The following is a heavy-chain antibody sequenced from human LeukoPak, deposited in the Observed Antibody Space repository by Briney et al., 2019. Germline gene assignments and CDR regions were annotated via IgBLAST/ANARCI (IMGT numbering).Heavy chain of an antibody. Sequence: SETLSLTCTVSGGSISSYYWSWIRQPPGKGLEWIGYIYYSGSTNYNPSLKSRVTISVDTSKNQFSLKLSSVTAADTAVYYCARDGGGSTTVTTSYYGMDVWGQGTTVTVSS. CDR1: GGSISSYY. J-gene: IGHJ6*02. D-gene: IGHD4-17*01. V-gene: IGHV4-59*01. CDR2: IYYSGST. CDR3: ARDGGGSTTVTTSYYGMDV.